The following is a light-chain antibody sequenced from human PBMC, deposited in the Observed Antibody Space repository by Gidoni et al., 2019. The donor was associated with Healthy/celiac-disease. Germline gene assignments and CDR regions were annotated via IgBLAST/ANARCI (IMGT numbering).Light chain of an antibody. J-gene: IGLJ1*01. Sequence: QSALTQPASVSGSPGQSITISCTGTSSDVSGYNYVSWYQQHPGKAPKLMIYDVSNRPSGVSNRFSGSKSGNTASLTISGLQAEDEADYYCSSYTSSSIPYVFGTGTKVTVL. CDR2: DVS. CDR3: SSYTSSSIPYV. V-gene: IGLV2-14*01. CDR1: SSDVSGYNY.